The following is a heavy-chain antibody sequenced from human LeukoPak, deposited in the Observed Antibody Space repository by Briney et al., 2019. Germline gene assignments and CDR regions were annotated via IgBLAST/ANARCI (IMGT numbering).Heavy chain of an antibody. J-gene: IGHJ4*02. V-gene: IGHV4-4*07. CDR3: AREYSSSRYLDY. CDR2: IYTSGST. Sequence: PSETLSLTCTVSGGSISSYYWSWIRQPAGKGLEWIGRIYTSGSTNYNPSLKSRVTMSVDTSKNLFSLNLSSITAADTAVYFCAREYSSSRYLDYWGQGILVTVSS. D-gene: IGHD2-2*01. CDR1: GGSISSYY.